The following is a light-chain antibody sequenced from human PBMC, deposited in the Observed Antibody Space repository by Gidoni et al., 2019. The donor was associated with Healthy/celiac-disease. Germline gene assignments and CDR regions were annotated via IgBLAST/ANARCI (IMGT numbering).Light chain of an antibody. Sequence: SYVLTQPPSVSVAPGQTARITCGGNNIGSKSVHWYQQKPGQAPVLFVYDDSDRHSGSPERFSGSNSGNTATLTISRVEAGDEDDYYCQVWDSSSDNVVFGGGTKLTVL. CDR1: NIGSKS. J-gene: IGLJ2*01. CDR2: DDS. CDR3: QVWDSSSDNVV. V-gene: IGLV3-21*02.